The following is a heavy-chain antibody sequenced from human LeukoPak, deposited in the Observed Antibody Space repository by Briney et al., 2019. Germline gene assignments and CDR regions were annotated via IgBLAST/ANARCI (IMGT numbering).Heavy chain of an antibody. CDR2: ISSSSSYI. J-gene: IGHJ4*02. CDR3: ARGDLVVILDY. Sequence: GGSLRLSCAASGFTFSSYSMNWDRQAPGKGLEWVSSISSSSSYIYYADSVKGRFTISRDNAKNSLYLQMNSLRAEDTAVYYCARGDLVVILDYWGQGTLVTVSS. V-gene: IGHV3-21*01. CDR1: GFTFSSYS. D-gene: IGHD3-22*01.